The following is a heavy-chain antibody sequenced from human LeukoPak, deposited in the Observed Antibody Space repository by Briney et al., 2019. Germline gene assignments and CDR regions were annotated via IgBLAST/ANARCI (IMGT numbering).Heavy chain of an antibody. CDR1: GYSISSGYY. V-gene: IGHV4-38-2*02. J-gene: IGHJ2*01. D-gene: IGHD3-3*01. CDR2: IYHSGST. Sequence: SETLSLTCTVSGYSISSGYYWGWIRQPPGKGPEWIGIIYHSGSTYYNPSLKSRVTISVDTSKNQFSLKLSSVTAADTAVYYCARVRNDFWSGYIGINWYFDLWGRGTLVTVSS. CDR3: ARVRNDFWSGYIGINWYFDL.